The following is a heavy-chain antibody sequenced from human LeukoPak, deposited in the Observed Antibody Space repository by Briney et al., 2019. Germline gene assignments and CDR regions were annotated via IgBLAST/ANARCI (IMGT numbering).Heavy chain of an antibody. D-gene: IGHD3-22*01. CDR1: GYTFTGYY. J-gene: IGHJ3*02. V-gene: IGHV1-2*06. Sequence: ASVKVSCKAAGYTFTGYYMHWVRQAPGQGLEWMGRINPNSGGTNYAQKFQGRVTMTRDTSISTAYMELSRLRSDDTAVYYCARIVVVSGAFDIWGQGTMVTVSS. CDR3: ARIVVVSGAFDI. CDR2: INPNSGGT.